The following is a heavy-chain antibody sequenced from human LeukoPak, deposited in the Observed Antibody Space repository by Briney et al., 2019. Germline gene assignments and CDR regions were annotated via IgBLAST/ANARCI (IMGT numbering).Heavy chain of an antibody. Sequence: PSETLSLTCIVSGGSISSYYWSWIRQPPGKGLEWIGYVYYSGSTSYNPSLKSRVTISGDTSKNQLSLKLTSVTAADTAVYYCARASSGWSFDYWGQGTLVTVSA. CDR2: VYYSGST. CDR1: GGSISSYY. V-gene: IGHV4-59*01. CDR3: ARASSGWSFDY. D-gene: IGHD6-19*01. J-gene: IGHJ4*02.